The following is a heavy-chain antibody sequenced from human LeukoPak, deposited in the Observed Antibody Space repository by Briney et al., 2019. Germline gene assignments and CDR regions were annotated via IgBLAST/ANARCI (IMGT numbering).Heavy chain of an antibody. CDR3: ARVRYCSSTSCLFSYYYYYYMDV. CDR1: GGSFSGYY. J-gene: IGHJ6*03. CDR2: INHSGST. V-gene: IGHV4-34*01. Sequence: SETLSLTCAVYGGSFSGYYWSWIRQPPGKGLEWIGEINHSGSTNYNPSLKSRVTVSVDTSKNQFSLKLSSVTAADTSVYYCARVRYCSSTSCLFSYYYYYYMDVRGKGTTVTVSS. D-gene: IGHD2-2*01.